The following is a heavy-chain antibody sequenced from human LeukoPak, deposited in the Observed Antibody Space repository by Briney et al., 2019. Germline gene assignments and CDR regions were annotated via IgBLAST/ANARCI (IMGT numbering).Heavy chain of an antibody. CDR2: IYHSGST. J-gene: IGHJ4*02. V-gene: IGHV4-38-2*02. D-gene: IGHD2-21*01. Sequence: SETLSLTCTVSGYSISSGYYWGWIRQPPGKGLEWIGSIYHSGSTYYNPSLESRVTISVDTSKNQFSLKLSSVTAADTAVYYCARGVVIAPQTFDYWGQGTLVTVSS. CDR3: ARGVVIAPQTFDY. CDR1: GYSISSGYY.